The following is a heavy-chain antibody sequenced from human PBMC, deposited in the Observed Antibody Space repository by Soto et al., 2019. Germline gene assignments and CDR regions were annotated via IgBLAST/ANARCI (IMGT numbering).Heavy chain of an antibody. CDR1: GGSFSAYY. Sequence: PSETLSLTCAVYGGSFSAYYWSWVRQPPGKGLEWIGEIIHSESTKYNPSLKSRVTISVDTSKNQFSLKLTSVTAADTAVYYCARHGSNWGQGTLVTVSS. V-gene: IGHV4-34*12. CDR2: IIHSEST. CDR3: ARHGSN. J-gene: IGHJ4*02.